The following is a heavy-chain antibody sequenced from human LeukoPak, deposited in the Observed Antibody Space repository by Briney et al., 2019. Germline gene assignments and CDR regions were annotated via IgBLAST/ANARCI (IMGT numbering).Heavy chain of an antibody. CDR3: ARDPLLRFSFDY. CDR1: GFAFSSYR. J-gene: IGHJ4*02. Sequence: GGSLRLSCAASGFAFSSYRMNWVRQAPGKGLRWVSSISSSSSYIYYADSVKGRFTISRDNAKNSLYLQMNSLRAEDTAVYYCARDPLLRFSFDYWGQGTLVTVSS. V-gene: IGHV3-21*01. D-gene: IGHD3-3*01. CDR2: ISSSSSYI.